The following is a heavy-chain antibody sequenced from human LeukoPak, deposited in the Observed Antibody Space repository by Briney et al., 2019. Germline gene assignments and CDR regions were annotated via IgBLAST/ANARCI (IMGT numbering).Heavy chain of an antibody. D-gene: IGHD1-26*01. Sequence: GGSLRLSCAASGFTFSSYAMSWVRQAPGKGLEWVSYISSSSSTIYYADSVKGRFTISRDNAKNSLYLQMSSLRAEDTAVYYCARDKDVGATLLDYWGQGTLVTVSS. CDR1: GFTFSSYA. CDR3: ARDKDVGATLLDY. CDR2: ISSSSSTI. J-gene: IGHJ4*02. V-gene: IGHV3-48*04.